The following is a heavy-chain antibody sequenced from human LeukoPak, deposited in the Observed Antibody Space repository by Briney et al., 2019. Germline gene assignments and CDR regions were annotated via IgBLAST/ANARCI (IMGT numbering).Heavy chain of an antibody. CDR1: GYSFSTYW. J-gene: IGHJ3*02. CDR3: GRIRGYDFWSRGAFDI. CDR2: IYPVDSQT. D-gene: IGHD3-3*01. Sequence: GESLKISCQGSGYSFSTYWTGWVRQMPGKGLEWMGIIYPVDSQTAYSPSFQGQVTISADKSINTAYLQWRSLKASDTAMYYCGRIRGYDFWSRGAFDIWGQGTMVTVSS. V-gene: IGHV5-51*01.